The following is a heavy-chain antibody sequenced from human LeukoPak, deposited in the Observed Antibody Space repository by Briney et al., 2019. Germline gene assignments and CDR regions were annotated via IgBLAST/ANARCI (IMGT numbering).Heavy chain of an antibody. V-gene: IGHV1-18*01. CDR2: ISAYNGNT. CDR3: AREGEWELSYYFDY. CDR1: GYTFTSYG. D-gene: IGHD1-26*01. J-gene: IGHJ4*02. Sequence: ASVKVSCKASGYTFTSYGISWVRQAPGQGLEWMGWISAYNGNTSYAQKLQGRVTMTTDTFTSTAYMELRSLRSDDTAVYYCAREGEWELSYYFDYWGQGTLVTVSS.